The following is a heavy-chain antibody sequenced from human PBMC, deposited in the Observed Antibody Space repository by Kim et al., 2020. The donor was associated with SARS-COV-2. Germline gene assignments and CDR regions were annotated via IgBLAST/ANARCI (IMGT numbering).Heavy chain of an antibody. D-gene: IGHD3-16*02. CDR3: TRGGRNKLYPFDS. J-gene: IGHJ4*02. Sequence: SETLSLTCTVSGGSISSYYWSWIRQPAGKGLQWIGHIYTSGSTIYNPSLKSRVTMSVDTSKNQCSLRLTSVTAADTAVYYCTRGGRNKLYPFDSWGQGTLVTVSS. CDR2: IYTSGST. CDR1: GGSISSYY. V-gene: IGHV4-4*07.